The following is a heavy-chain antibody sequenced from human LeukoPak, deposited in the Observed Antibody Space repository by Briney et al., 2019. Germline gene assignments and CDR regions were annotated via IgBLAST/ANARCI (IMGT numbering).Heavy chain of an antibody. CDR2: INPNSGGT. D-gene: IGHD2-15*01. V-gene: IGHV1-2*02. J-gene: IGHJ4*02. CDR3: ARDLCSGGSSYSDGIDY. Sequence: GSVKVSCKASGYTFTGYDMHWVRQAPGQGLEWMAWINPNSGGTYYAEKFQGRVTITRDTSISTAYMQLSRLRSDDTAVYYCARDLCSGGSSYSDGIDYWGQGTLVTVSS. CDR1: GYTFTGYD.